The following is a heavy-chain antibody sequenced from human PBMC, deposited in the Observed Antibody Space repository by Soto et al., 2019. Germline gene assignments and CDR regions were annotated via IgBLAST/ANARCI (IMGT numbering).Heavy chain of an antibody. CDR3: AREASVAADF. CDR2: ISSTSTYI. J-gene: IGHJ4*02. V-gene: IGHV3-21*01. CDR1: GFTFTTFA. Sequence: GGSLRLCCTASGFTFTTFAMIWVRQAPGKGLEWVSSISSTSTYIYYADSVKGRFTISRDNAKKSLYLQMNSLRAEDTAVYYCAREASVAADFRGQGTLVTVSS. D-gene: IGHD6-19*01.